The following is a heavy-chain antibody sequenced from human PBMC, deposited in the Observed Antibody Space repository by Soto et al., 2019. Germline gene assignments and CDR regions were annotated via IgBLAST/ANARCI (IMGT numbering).Heavy chain of an antibody. CDR3: ARDLGEVGATAVYVI. CDR1: GFSFSLYW. V-gene: IGHV3-74*01. CDR2: INGDGIDT. Sequence: PGWSLRLSCAASGFSFSLYWMHWVRQAPGKGLVWVSRINGDGIDTSYGDSVKGRFTTSRDNAKNTLYLHMNSLGAEDTAVYYCARDLGEVGATAVYVICGPGTIVTVS. J-gene: IGHJ3*02. D-gene: IGHD1-26*01.